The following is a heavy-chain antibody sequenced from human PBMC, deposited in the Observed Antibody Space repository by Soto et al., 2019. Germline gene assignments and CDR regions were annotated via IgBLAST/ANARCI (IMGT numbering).Heavy chain of an antibody. V-gene: IGHV4-59*01. CDR2: IYYSGST. J-gene: IGHJ5*02. CDR3: ARGLLPRQGYYWFDP. Sequence: PSETLSLTCTVSGGSISSYYWSWIRQPPGKGLEWIGYIYYSGSTNYNPSLKSRVTISVDTSKNQFSLKLSSVTAADTAVYYCARGLLPRQGYYWFDPWGQGTLVTVSS. D-gene: IGHD1-1*01. CDR1: GGSISSYY.